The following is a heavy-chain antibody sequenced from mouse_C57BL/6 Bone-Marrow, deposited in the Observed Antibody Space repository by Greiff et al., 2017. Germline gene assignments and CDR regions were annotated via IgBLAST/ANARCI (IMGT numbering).Heavy chain of an antibody. D-gene: IGHD2-5*01. CDR1: GYTFTSYW. J-gene: IGHJ1*03. Sequence: QVQLQQPGAELVKPGASVTMSCKASGYTFTSYWLTWVQQRPGQGLEWIGDIYPGSGSTNYNEKFKSKATLTVDTSSSTAYMQLSSLTSEDSAVYYCARPYYSNYWYFDVWGTGTTVTVSS. V-gene: IGHV1-55*01. CDR2: IYPGSGST. CDR3: ARPYYSNYWYFDV.